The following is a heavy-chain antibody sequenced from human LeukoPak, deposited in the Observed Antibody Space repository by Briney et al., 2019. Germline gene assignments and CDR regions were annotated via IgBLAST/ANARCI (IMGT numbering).Heavy chain of an antibody. Sequence: SETLSLTCTVSGASISSYYWSWIRQPPGKGLECIGYIFYSGGTNYNPSLKSRVTMSADTSKNQFSLKLTSVTAADTAVYYCARDCSGGSCYGKDAFDIWGQGTMVTVSS. D-gene: IGHD2-15*01. CDR2: IFYSGGT. J-gene: IGHJ3*02. CDR1: GASISSYY. CDR3: ARDCSGGSCYGKDAFDI. V-gene: IGHV4-59*01.